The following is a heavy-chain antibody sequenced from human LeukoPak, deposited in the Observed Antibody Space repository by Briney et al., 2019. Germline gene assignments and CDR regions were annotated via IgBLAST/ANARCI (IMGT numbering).Heavy chain of an antibody. J-gene: IGHJ4*02. CDR3: AREKKYSSGWEELDY. V-gene: IGHV3-74*01. D-gene: IGHD6-19*01. CDR2: ISGDGSST. Sequence: GGSLRLSCAASGFTFDDYGMSWVRQAPGKGLVWVSRISGDGSSTNYADSVKGRFTISRDNAKNTLYLQMNSLRAEDTAVYYCAREKKYSSGWEELDYWGQGTLVTVSS. CDR1: GFTFDDYG.